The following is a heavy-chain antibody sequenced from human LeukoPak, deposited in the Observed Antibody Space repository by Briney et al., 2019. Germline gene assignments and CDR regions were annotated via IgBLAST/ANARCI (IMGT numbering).Heavy chain of an antibody. Sequence: SETLSLTCTVSGGSISSSSYYWGWIRQPPGKGLEWIGSIYYSGSTYYNPSLKSRVTISVDTSKNQFSLKLSSVTAADTAVYYCAGLSGYAGSYMDVWGKGTTVTVSS. CDR2: IYYSGST. J-gene: IGHJ6*03. CDR1: GGSISSSSYY. V-gene: IGHV4-39*07. D-gene: IGHD5-12*01. CDR3: AGLSGYAGSYMDV.